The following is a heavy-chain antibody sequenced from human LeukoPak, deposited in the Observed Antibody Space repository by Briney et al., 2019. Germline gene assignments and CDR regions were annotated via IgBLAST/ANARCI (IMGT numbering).Heavy chain of an antibody. CDR2: MNPNSGNT. CDR3: ARGGLGVYDKLNFDL. Sequence: ASVKVSCKASGYTFTSYDINWVRQATGQGLEWMGWMNPNSGNTGYAQKFQGRVTMTRNTSISTAYMELSSLRSEDTAAYYCARGGLGVYDKLNFDLWGRGTLVTVSS. V-gene: IGHV1-8*01. D-gene: IGHD3-22*01. CDR1: GYTFTSYD. J-gene: IGHJ2*01.